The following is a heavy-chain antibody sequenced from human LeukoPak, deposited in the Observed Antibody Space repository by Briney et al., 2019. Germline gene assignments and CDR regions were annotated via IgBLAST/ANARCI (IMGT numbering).Heavy chain of an antibody. Sequence: SETLSLTCTVSGGSISSYYWSWIRQPPGKGLEWIGYIYYSGSTNYNPSLKSRVTISVDTSKNQFSLKLSSVTAADTAVYYCARDLIHSWFDPWGQGTLVTVSS. CDR2: IYYSGST. V-gene: IGHV4-59*01. CDR3: ARDLIHSWFDP. J-gene: IGHJ5*02. CDR1: GGSISSYY.